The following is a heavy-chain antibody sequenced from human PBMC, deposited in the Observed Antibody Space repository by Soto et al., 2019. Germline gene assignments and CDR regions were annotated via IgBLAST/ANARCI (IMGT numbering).Heavy chain of an antibody. Sequence: EVQLLESGGGLVQPGWSLRLSCAASGFTFSNYAMSWVRQAPGKGLEWVSAISGGGTYYGDSVKGRFTISRDDPKNTLYLQMNSLRAEDTDVYYCARYGIGGAGTDYWGQGTLVTVSS. J-gene: IGHJ4*02. CDR1: GFTFSNYA. V-gene: IGHV3-23*01. D-gene: IGHD6-13*01. CDR3: ARYGIGGAGTDY. CDR2: ISGGGT.